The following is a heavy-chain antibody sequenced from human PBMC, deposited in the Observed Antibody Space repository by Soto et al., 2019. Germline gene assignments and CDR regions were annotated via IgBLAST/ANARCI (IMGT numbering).Heavy chain of an antibody. J-gene: IGHJ3*02. D-gene: IGHD1-1*01. Sequence: LSLTCTVSGGSISSGGYYWSWIRQHPGKGLEWIGYIYYSGSTYYNPSLKSRVTISVDTSKNQFSLKLSSVTAADTAVYYCARPMTNWNYAFDIWGQGTMVTVSS. CDR1: GGSISSGGYY. CDR3: ARPMTNWNYAFDI. CDR2: IYYSGST. V-gene: IGHV4-31*03.